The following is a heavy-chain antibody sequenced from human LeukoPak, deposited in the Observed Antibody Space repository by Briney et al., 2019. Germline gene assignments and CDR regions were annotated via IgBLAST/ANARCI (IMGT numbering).Heavy chain of an antibody. CDR1: GYTFTSYA. CDR3: ARRGYYDSSGYYDFDY. V-gene: IGHV1-3*01. Sequence: GASVKVSCKASGYTFTSYAMHWMRQAPGQRLEWMGWINAGNGNTKYSQKFQGRVTITRDTSASTAYMELSSLRSEDTAVYYCARRGYYDSSGYYDFDYWGQGTLVTVSS. CDR2: INAGNGNT. J-gene: IGHJ4*02. D-gene: IGHD3-22*01.